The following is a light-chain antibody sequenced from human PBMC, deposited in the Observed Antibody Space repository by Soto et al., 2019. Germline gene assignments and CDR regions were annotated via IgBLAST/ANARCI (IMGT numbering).Light chain of an antibody. CDR1: SSDVGGYNF. J-gene: IGLJ1*01. Sequence: QSALTQPASVFGSPGQSITISCTGTSSDVGGYNFVSWYQQHPGKAPKLMIYEVSNRPSGVSSRFSGSKSGNTASLTISGLQPEDEADYYCSSYTTSSTVVFGTGTKV. CDR3: SSYTTSSTVV. CDR2: EVS. V-gene: IGLV2-14*03.